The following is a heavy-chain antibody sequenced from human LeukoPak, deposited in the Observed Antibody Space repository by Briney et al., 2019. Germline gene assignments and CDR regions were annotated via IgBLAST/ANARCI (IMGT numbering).Heavy chain of an antibody. J-gene: IGHJ4*02. CDR2: IYVTGGYI. D-gene: IGHD3-10*01. CDR3: AREFNTVGNFDY. CDR1: VFTFSRFS. Sequence: PGRSLRLSCATSVFTFSRFSMRRVRQAPGKGLEWFASIYVTGGYINYADSGKGRVTISRDRAKKSVYLQTNSLRAEDTAVYYCAREFNTVGNFDYWGQGTLVTVSS. V-gene: IGHV3-21*01.